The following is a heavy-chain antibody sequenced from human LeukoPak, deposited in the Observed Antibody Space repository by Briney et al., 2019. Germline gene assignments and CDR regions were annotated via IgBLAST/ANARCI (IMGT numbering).Heavy chain of an antibody. CDR3: ATSRPGDGYNYFSYYYYYYMYV. CDR1: GFTVSSNY. Sequence: GGSLRLSCAASGFTVSSNYMSWVRQAPGKGLEWVSVIYSGGSTYYADSVKGRFTISRDNSKNTLYLQMNSLRAEDTAVYYCATSRPGDGYNYFSYYYYYYMYVWGKGTTVTVSS. D-gene: IGHD5-24*01. J-gene: IGHJ6*03. V-gene: IGHV3-53*01. CDR2: IYSGGST.